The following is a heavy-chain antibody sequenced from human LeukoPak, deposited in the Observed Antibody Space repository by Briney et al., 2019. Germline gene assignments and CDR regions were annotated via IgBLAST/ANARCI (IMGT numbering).Heavy chain of an antibody. CDR3: ARLRERIWYFDL. J-gene: IGHJ2*01. CDR2: IYYSGST. CDR1: GGSISSSRYY. V-gene: IGHV4-39*01. Sequence: SETLSLTCTVSGGSISSSRYYWGWIRQPPGKGLEWIGSIYYSGSTYYNPSLKSRVTISVDTSKNQFSLKLSSVTAADTAVYYCARLRERIWYFDLWGRGTLVTVSS. D-gene: IGHD1-1*01.